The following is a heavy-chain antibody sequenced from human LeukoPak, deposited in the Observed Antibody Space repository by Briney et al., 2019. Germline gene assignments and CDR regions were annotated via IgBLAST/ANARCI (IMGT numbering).Heavy chain of an antibody. J-gene: IGHJ4*02. D-gene: IGHD6-19*01. Sequence: ASVKVSCKVSGYTLTELSMHWVRQAPGKGLEWMGGFDPEDGEIIYAQKFQGRVTMTEDTSTDTAYAELSSLRSEDTAVYYCATSIAVAANGFDYWGQGTQVTVSS. CDR1: GYTLTELS. V-gene: IGHV1-24*01. CDR2: FDPEDGEI. CDR3: ATSIAVAANGFDY.